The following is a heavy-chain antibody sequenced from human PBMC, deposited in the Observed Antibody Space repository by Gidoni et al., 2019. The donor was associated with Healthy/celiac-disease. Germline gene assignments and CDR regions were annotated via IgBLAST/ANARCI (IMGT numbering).Heavy chain of an antibody. CDR2: ISPYNCNT. CDR3: ARAYGGAARPYFDY. J-gene: IGHJ4*02. Sequence: QVQLVQSGAEVKKPGASVKVSCKASGNTFTSYGISWVRQAPGQWLEWMGCISPYNCNTNYAQKLHGRVTMTTVTSTSTAYMELRILRSDDTAVYYCARAYGGAARPYFDYWGQGTLVTVSS. D-gene: IGHD6-6*01. CDR1: GNTFTSYG. V-gene: IGHV1-18*01.